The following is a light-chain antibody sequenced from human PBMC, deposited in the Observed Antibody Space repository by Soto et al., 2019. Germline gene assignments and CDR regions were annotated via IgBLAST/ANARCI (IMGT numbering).Light chain of an antibody. J-gene: IGLJ2*01. CDR3: AAWDDSLNGSV. CDR1: SSNIGSNA. V-gene: IGLV1-44*01. CDR2: SNN. Sequence: QLVLTQPPSASGTPGQRVTLSCSGSSSNIGSNAVNWYQQLPETAPKLLIHSNNERPSGVPDRFSGARSGTSASLVISGLQSEDEADFCCAAWDDSLNGSVFGGGTKVTVL.